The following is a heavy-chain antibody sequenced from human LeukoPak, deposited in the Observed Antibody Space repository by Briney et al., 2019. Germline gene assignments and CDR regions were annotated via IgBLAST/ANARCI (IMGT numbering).Heavy chain of an antibody. CDR3: ARALADDYSNWFDP. J-gene: IGHJ5*02. CDR2: IYYSGST. Sequence: SETLPLTCTVSGGSISSYYWSWIRQPPGKGLEWIGYIYYSGSTNYNPSLKSRVTISVDTSKNQFSLKLSSVTAADTAVYYCARALADDYSNWFDPWGQGTLVTVSS. CDR1: GGSISSYY. D-gene: IGHD4-11*01. V-gene: IGHV4-59*01.